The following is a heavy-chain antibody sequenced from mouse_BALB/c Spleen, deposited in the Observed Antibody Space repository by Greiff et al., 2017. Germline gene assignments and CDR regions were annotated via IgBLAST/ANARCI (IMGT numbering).Heavy chain of an antibody. Sequence: EVMLVESGGVLVKPGGSLKLSCAASGFTFSSYGMSWVRQTPDKRLEWVATISSGGSYTYYPDCVKGRFTISRDNAKNTLYLQMSSLKSEDTAMYYCARREYGNYDYYAMDYWGQGTSVTVSS. D-gene: IGHD2-10*02. V-gene: IGHV5-6*02. CDR1: GFTFSSYG. CDR2: ISSGGSYT. CDR3: ARREYGNYDYYAMDY. J-gene: IGHJ4*01.